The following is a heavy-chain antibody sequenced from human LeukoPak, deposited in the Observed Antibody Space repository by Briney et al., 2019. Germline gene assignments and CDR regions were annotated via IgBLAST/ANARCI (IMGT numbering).Heavy chain of an antibody. CDR3: APGPLFDY. J-gene: IGHJ4*02. Sequence: PGGSLRLSCAASGFTFYDYAMHWVRHAPGKGLEWVSGISWNSGSIVYADSVKGRFTISRDNAKNSLYLQMNSLRAEDTALYYCAPGPLFDYWGQGTLVTVSS. V-gene: IGHV3-9*01. CDR2: ISWNSGSI. CDR1: GFTFYDYA.